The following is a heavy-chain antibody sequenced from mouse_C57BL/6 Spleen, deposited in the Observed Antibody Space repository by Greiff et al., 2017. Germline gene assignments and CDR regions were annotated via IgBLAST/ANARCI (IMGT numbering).Heavy chain of an antibody. D-gene: IGHD1-1*01. J-gene: IGHJ3*02. Sequence: EVKLMESGGGLVKPGGSLKLSCAASGFTFSSYAMSWVRQTPEKRLEWVATISDGGSYTYYPDNVKGRFTISRDNAKNNLYLQMSHLKSEDTAMYYCARDITTGWGQGTLVTVSA. CDR2: ISDGGSYT. CDR1: GFTFSSYA. CDR3: ARDITTG. V-gene: IGHV5-4*01.